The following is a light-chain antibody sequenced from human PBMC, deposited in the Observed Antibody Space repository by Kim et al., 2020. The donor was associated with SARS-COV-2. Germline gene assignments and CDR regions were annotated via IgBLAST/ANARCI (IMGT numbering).Light chain of an antibody. CDR1: SSNIGADYD. Sequence: QSVLTQPPSVSGAPGQRVTISCSGSSSNIGADYDVHWYQHLPGRAPKLLIYANNNRPSGVSDRFTGSKSGTSASLTITGLQAEDEGDYYCQSCDNSLNESLVFGGGTQLTVL. J-gene: IGLJ7*01. CDR2: ANN. CDR3: QSCDNSLNESLV. V-gene: IGLV1-40*01.